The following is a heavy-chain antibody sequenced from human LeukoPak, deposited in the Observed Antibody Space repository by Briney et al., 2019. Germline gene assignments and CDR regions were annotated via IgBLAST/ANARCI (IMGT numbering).Heavy chain of an antibody. Sequence: GGSLRLSCAASGFTFSTYDMNWVRQAPGKGLEWISYITGSSTIYYADSVKGRFTISRDNAKNSLYLHMNSLRDEDTAVYYCARDAYDSSGYYYFDYWGQGTLVTVSS. CDR3: ARDAYDSSGYYYFDY. J-gene: IGHJ4*02. V-gene: IGHV3-48*02. D-gene: IGHD3-22*01. CDR1: GFTFSTYD. CDR2: ITGSSTI.